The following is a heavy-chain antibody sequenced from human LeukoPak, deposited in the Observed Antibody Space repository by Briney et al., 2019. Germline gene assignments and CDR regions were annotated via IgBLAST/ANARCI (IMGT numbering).Heavy chain of an antibody. Sequence: PGGSLRLSCAASGFTFDDYAMHWVRQAPGKGLEWVSGISWNSGSIGYADSVKGRFTISRDNSKNTLYLQMNSLRAEDTAVYYCAEDRLQGGSFDYWGQGTLVTVSS. CDR2: ISWNSGSI. D-gene: IGHD3-16*01. J-gene: IGHJ4*02. CDR3: AEDRLQGGSFDY. V-gene: IGHV3-9*01. CDR1: GFTFDDYA.